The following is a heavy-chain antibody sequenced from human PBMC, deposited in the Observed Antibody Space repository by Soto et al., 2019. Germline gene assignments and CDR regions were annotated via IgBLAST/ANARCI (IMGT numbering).Heavy chain of an antibody. CDR1: GFTFTSCA. D-gene: IGHD3-16*02. V-gene: IGHV3-30*15. CDR3: ARDRLRLGELSLIGYFDY. J-gene: IGHJ4*02. CDR2: ISYDGINE. Sequence: QVQLVESGGSVVQPGRSLRLSCEASGFTFTSCAMHWVRQAPCKGVEWVAVISYDGINEYYADSVKGRVTICRDNSKNTLFLQMSSRRVEDTAVYYCARDRLRLGELSLIGYFDYWGQGTLVTVPS.